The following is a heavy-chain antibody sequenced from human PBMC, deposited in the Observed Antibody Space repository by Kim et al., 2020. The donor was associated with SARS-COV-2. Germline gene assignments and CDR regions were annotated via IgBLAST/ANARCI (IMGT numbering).Heavy chain of an antibody. Sequence: SETLSLTCTVSGGSISSYYWSWIRQPPGKGLEWIGYIYYSGSTNSNPSLKSRVTLSVDTSKNQFSLKLSSVTAADTAVYYCARAGRILGFGDIDYGMDVWGKGTTATVS. V-gene: IGHV4-59*13. CDR2: IYYSGST. CDR3: ARAGRILGFGDIDYGMDV. J-gene: IGHJ6*04. CDR1: GGSISSYY. D-gene: IGHD3-10*01.